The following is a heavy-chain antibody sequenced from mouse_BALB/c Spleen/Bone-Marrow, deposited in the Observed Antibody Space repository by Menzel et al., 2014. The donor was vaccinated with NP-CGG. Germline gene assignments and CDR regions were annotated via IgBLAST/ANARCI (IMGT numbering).Heavy chain of an antibody. CDR3: ARERYYGNGRIFEY. CDR2: INSNGGST. D-gene: IGHD1-1*01. V-gene: IGHV5-6-3*01. CDR1: GFTFSSYG. J-gene: IGHJ2*01. Sequence: VQLQQSGGGLVQPGGSLKLSCAASGFTFSSYGMSWVRQTPDKRLELVATINSNGGSTYYPDSVKGRFTISRDNAKNTLYLQMSSLKSEDTAMYYCARERYYGNGRIFEYWGQGTTLTVSS.